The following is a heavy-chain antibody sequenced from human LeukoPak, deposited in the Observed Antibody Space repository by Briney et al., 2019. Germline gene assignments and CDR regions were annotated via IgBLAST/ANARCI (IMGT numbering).Heavy chain of an antibody. CDR1: GFTFSTYP. D-gene: IGHD6-25*01. J-gene: IGHJ4*02. CDR2: IGASGSST. Sequence: GESLKISCAASGFTFSTYPMRWVRQAPGKGLEWVSAIGASGSSTYYADSVKGRFTISRDNSKNTLYLQMNSLRAEDTAVCYCARYSSGWPGYFDYWGQGTLVTVSS. CDR3: ARYSSGWPGYFDY. V-gene: IGHV3-23*01.